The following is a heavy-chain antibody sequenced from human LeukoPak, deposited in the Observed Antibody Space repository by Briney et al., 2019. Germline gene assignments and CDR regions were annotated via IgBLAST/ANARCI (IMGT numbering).Heavy chain of an antibody. CDR2: ISSSGSTI. Sequence: GGSLRLSCAASGFTFSSYEMDWVRQAPGKGLEWVSYISSSGSTIYYADSVKGRFTITRDNAKNTLYLQMNSLRAEDTATYFCATGVNGRYGKFDFWGQGALVTVSS. J-gene: IGHJ4*02. CDR3: ATGVNGRYGKFDF. D-gene: IGHD1-26*01. V-gene: IGHV3-48*03. CDR1: GFTFSSYE.